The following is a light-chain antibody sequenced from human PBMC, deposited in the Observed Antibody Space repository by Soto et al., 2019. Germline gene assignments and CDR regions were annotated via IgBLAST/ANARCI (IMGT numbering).Light chain of an antibody. CDR1: QTISDF. Sequence: DIQMTQSPSSLSASLGDRVTITCRASQTISDFLNWYQHKPGKAPKLLIYAASSLQGGVPSRFSCSGSGTNFTLTSSGLQSEDLATYFCQQSFSTPRTFGQGTKVEIK. CDR3: QQSFSTPRT. V-gene: IGKV1-39*01. J-gene: IGKJ1*01. CDR2: AAS.